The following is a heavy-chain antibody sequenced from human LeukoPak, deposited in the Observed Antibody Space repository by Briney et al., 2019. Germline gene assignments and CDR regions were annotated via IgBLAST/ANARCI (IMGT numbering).Heavy chain of an antibody. V-gene: IGHV1-8*01. J-gene: IGHJ5*02. D-gene: IGHD3-3*01. CDR2: MNPNSGNT. CDR3: ARGRNLKWHARYNWFDP. Sequence: ASVKVSCKASGYTFTSYDINWVRQATGQGLEWMGWMNPNSGNTGYAQKFQGRVTMTRNTSISTAYMELSSLRSEDTAVYYCARGRNLKWHARYNWFDPWGRGTLVTVSS. CDR1: GYTFTSYD.